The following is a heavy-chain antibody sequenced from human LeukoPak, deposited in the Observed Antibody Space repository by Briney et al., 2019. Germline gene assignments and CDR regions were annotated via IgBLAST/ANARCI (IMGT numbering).Heavy chain of an antibody. V-gene: IGHV3-23*01. CDR1: GFTFKDYA. D-gene: IGHD2-2*01. Sequence: PGGSLRLSCAASGFTFKDYAMNWVRQAPGKGLELDSSVSGTGGTTYYADSVKGRFTISRDNSKNTLYLQMNSLRAEDTAVYSCAKGGDIVVVPDYFGMDVWGQGTTVTVSS. J-gene: IGHJ6*02. CDR3: AKGGDIVVVPDYFGMDV. CDR2: VSGTGGTT.